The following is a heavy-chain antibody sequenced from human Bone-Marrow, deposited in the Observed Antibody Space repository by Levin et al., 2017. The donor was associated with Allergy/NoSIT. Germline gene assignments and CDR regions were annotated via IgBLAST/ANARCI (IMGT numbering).Heavy chain of an antibody. CDR3: ARTKYYDFWTGTYGYFDY. CDR1: GLTVSDNY. V-gene: IGHV3-66*01. Sequence: PGGSLRLSCAASGLTVSDNYMSWVRQAPGKGLEWVSVIYSGDSTYYADSVKGRFIISRDNSKNTLSLQMSSLRAEDTAVYYCARTKYYDFWTGTYGYFDYWGQGTLVTVSS. D-gene: IGHD3-3*01. CDR2: IYSGDST. J-gene: IGHJ4*02.